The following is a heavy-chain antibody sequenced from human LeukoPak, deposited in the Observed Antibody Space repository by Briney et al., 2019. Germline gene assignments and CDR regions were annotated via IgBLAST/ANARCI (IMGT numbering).Heavy chain of an antibody. J-gene: IGHJ6*03. Sequence: GGSLRLSXAASGFTFSNYWMHWVRQGPGEGLVWLSRINSDETITHYADSVKGRFTISRDNAKNTLYLQMNSLRAEDTAVYYCSTVMVAGQRHMDVWGKGTTVTVSS. CDR3: STVMVAGQRHMDV. D-gene: IGHD2-15*01. V-gene: IGHV3-74*01. CDR1: GFTFSNYW. CDR2: INSDETIT.